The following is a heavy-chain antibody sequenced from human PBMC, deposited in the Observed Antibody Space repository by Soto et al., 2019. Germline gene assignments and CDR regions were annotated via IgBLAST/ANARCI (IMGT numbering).Heavy chain of an antibody. CDR3: ARGGHVVVVTAALDY. Sequence: QVQLMQSGAEVKKRGASVKVSCKASGDTFSDYYIHWVRQAPGQGLEWMGTVNPSGGHTTYSQHFLGRVNMTRDKSTSTLHMELTSLTSEDKAVYYCARGGHVVVVTAALDYWGQGTLVTVSS. J-gene: IGHJ4*02. D-gene: IGHD2-21*02. CDR2: VNPSGGHT. CDR1: GDTFSDYY. V-gene: IGHV1-46*01.